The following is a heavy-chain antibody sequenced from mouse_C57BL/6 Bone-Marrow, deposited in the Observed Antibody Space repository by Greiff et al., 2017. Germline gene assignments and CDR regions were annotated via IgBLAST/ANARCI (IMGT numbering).Heavy chain of an antibody. CDR2: IDPSDSYT. CDR3: ARSPLYGSERDYAMDY. CDR1: GYTFTSYW. D-gene: IGHD1-1*01. Sequence: QVQLQQPGAELVMPGASVKLSCKASGYTFTSYWMHWVKQRPGQGLEWIGEIDPSDSYTNYNQKFKGKSTLTVDKSSSTAYMQLSSLTSEDSAVYYCARSPLYGSERDYAMDYWGQGTSVTVSS. V-gene: IGHV1-69*01. J-gene: IGHJ4*01.